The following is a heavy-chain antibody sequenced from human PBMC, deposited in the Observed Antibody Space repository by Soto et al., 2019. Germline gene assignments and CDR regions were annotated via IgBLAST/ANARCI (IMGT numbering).Heavy chain of an antibody. CDR3: AREPLVAFDF. CDR2: INAGDGDT. V-gene: IGHV1-3*01. J-gene: IGHJ4*02. D-gene: IGHD2-8*02. Sequence: QVQLEQSGAEVKKPGASVKVSCKVSGYPFVSYALHWVHQAPGQSLEWMGWINAGDGDTKYAQKFQGRVIITRDTSARTAYMELSSLTSEDTAVYYCAREPLVAFDFWGQGTLVTVSS. CDR1: GYPFVSYA.